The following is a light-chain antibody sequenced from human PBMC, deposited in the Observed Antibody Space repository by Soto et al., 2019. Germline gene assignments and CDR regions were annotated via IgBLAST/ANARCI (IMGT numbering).Light chain of an antibody. J-gene: IGKJ1*01. CDR1: QSVSSN. Sequence: EIVMTQSPATLSVSPGERATLSCRASQSVSSNLAWYQQKPGQAPRLLIYGASTRATGIPARFSGSGSGTEFTLTFSRLEPEDFGVYYCQQYGSSGTFGQGTKVDI. CDR3: QQYGSSGT. V-gene: IGKV3-15*01. CDR2: GAS.